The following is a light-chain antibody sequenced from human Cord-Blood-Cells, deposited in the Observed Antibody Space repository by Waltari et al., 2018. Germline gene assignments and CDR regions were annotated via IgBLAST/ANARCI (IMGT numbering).Light chain of an antibody. CDR1: QGVLYSSNNKNY. CDR2: WAS. J-gene: IGKJ4*01. V-gene: IGKV4-1*01. Sequence: DIVMTQSPDSLAVSLGERATINCKSSQGVLYSSNNKNYLAWYQQKPGQPPKPLIYWASTRESGVPDRFSGSESGTDFTLTISSLQAEDVAVYYCQQYYSTPLTFGGGTKVEIK. CDR3: QQYYSTPLT.